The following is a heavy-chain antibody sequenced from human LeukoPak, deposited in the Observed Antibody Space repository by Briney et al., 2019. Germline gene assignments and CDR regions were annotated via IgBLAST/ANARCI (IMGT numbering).Heavy chain of an antibody. V-gene: IGHV4-4*02. J-gene: IGHJ4*02. Sequence: SGTLSLTCAVSGGSISSDSWWSWVRQPPGKGLEWIGEIHHSGNTNYNPSLRSRVTISVDKSKNQFSLTLSSVTAADTAIYYCAKNGFFSVDNWGQGTLVIVSS. CDR3: AKNGFFSVDN. D-gene: IGHD3/OR15-3a*01. CDR1: GGSISSDSW. CDR2: IHHSGNT.